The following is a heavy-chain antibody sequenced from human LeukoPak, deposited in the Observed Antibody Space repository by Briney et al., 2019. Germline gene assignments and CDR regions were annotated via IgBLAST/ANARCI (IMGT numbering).Heavy chain of an antibody. CDR3: AKGDGYYYYYGMDV. CDR2: ISADGGRT. CDR1: GFTFDDYA. V-gene: IGHV3-43*02. Sequence: HPGGSLRLSCAASGFTFDDYAMHWVRQAPGKGLQWVSLISADGGRTYYADAVKDRFTISRDNGIRSLYLQIHSLRTEDTALYYCAKGDGYYYYYGMDVWGQGTTVAVSS. D-gene: IGHD5-24*01. J-gene: IGHJ6*02.